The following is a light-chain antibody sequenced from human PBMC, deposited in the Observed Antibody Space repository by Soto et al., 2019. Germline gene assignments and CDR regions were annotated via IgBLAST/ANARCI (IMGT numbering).Light chain of an antibody. J-gene: IGKJ1*01. V-gene: IGKV1-5*03. Sequence: DIQMTQSPSTLSASVGDRVTITCRASQSISSWLAWYQQKPGKAPKLLFHKASSLESGVPSRFSGSGSGTEFTLTISSLQPDDFATYYCQQYNSYRAFGQGTKV. CDR3: QQYNSYRA. CDR1: QSISSW. CDR2: KAS.